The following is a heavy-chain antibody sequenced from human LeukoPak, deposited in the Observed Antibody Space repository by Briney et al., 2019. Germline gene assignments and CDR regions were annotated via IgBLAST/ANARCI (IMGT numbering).Heavy chain of an antibody. Sequence: SETLSLTCTLSGGSITTTTYYWGWIRQPPGKGLDWIGSIFYSGKTYYNPSLKSRVTISVDASKNQFSLKLSSVTAADTAVYYCARHLPYSSSSYFNYWGQGTLVTVSS. CDR2: IFYSGKT. J-gene: IGHJ4*02. CDR1: GGSITTTTYY. CDR3: ARHLPYSSSSYFNY. V-gene: IGHV4-39*01. D-gene: IGHD6-6*01.